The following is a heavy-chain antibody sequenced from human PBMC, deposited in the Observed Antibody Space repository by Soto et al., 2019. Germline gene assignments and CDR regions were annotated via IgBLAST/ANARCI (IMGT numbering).Heavy chain of an antibody. V-gene: IGHV4-59*08. J-gene: IGHJ6*02. Sequence: PSESLSLTCAFSGGSVSGYYWSWIRLPPGKPMEWIGYVHDSWGAAYNPSLRSRVAISLDTSKSQFSLSLTSVSATDTAMYYCVRQGYGPLHGLVDVWGQGTTVTVSS. CDR3: VRQGYGPLHGLVDV. D-gene: IGHD5-18*01. CDR2: VHDSWGA. CDR1: GGSVSGYY.